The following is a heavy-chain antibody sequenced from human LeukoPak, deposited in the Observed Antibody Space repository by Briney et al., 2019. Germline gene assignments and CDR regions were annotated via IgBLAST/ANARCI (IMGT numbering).Heavy chain of an antibody. CDR3: ARHLLDYYDSSGPNWFDP. D-gene: IGHD3-22*01. CDR1: GGSISSSNW. V-gene: IGHV4-4*02. J-gene: IGHJ5*02. CDR2: IYHSGST. Sequence: SETLSLTCAVSGGSISSSNWWSWVRQPPGKGLEWIGEIYHSGSTNYNPSLESRVTISVDKSKNQFSLKLSSVTAADTAVYYCARHLLDYYDSSGPNWFDPWGQGTLVTVSS.